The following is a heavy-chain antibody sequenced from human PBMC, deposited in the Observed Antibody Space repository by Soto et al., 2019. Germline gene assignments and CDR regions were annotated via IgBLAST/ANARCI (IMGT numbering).Heavy chain of an antibody. V-gene: IGHV3-23*01. D-gene: IGHD4-17*01. Sequence: PGGSLRLSCAASGFTFSSYAMSWVRQAPGKGLEWVSAISGSGGSTYYADSVKGRFTISRDNSKNTLYLQMNSLRAEDTAVYYCAKWDHDYGDYDLDYWGQGTLVTVSS. CDR3: AKWDHDYGDYDLDY. CDR2: ISGSGGST. J-gene: IGHJ4*02. CDR1: GFTFSSYA.